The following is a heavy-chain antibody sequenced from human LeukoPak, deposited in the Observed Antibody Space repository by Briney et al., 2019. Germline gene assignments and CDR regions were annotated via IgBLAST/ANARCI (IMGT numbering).Heavy chain of an antibody. CDR1: GYTFTGYY. D-gene: IGHD3-22*01. V-gene: IGHV1-2*02. J-gene: IGHJ4*02. CDR2: INPNSGGT. CDR3: ARDRYYDSSGYSNRRVDY. Sequence: GASVKVSCKASGYTFTGYYMHWVRQAPGQGLEWMGWINPNSGGTNYAQKFQGRVTMTRDTSISTAYMELSRLRSDDTAVYYCARDRYYDSSGYSNRRVDYWGQGTLVTVSS.